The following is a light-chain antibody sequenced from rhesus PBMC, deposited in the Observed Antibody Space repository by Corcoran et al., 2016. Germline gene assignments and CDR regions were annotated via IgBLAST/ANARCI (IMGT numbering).Light chain of an antibody. CDR1: ENVNNY. Sequence: DIQMTQSPSSLSASVGDRVTITCRTSENVNNYLNWYQQKPGKAPKHLIYKASTLQSGVPSRFSGSGSRTDHIFTISSLQSEDVATYYCQHNYGTPLTFGGGTKVEIK. CDR2: KAS. J-gene: IGKJ4*01. V-gene: IGKV1-74*01. CDR3: QHNYGTPLT.